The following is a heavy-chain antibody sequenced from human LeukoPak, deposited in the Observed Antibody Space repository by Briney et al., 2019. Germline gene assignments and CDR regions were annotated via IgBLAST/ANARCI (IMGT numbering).Heavy chain of an antibody. Sequence: GGSLRLSCAASGFTFGNSAMSWVRQAPGRGLEWVSAISGSGSSTYYADSVKGRFTISRDNSKNTVYLQMNSPRAEDTAVYYCAKDAMGCSGGSCYSSADYWGQGTLDTVSS. CDR3: AKDAMGCSGGSCYSSADY. CDR2: ISGSGSST. J-gene: IGHJ4*02. D-gene: IGHD2-15*01. V-gene: IGHV3-23*01. CDR1: GFTFGNSA.